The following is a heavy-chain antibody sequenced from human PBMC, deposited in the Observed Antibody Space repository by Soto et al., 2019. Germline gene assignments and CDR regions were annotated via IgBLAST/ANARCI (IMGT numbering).Heavy chain of an antibody. CDR2: IIPIFGTA. CDR1: GGTFSSYA. Sequence: GASVKVSCKASGGTFSSYAISWVRQAPGQGLEWMGGIIPIFGTANYAQKFQGRVTITADESTSTAYMELSSLRSEDTAVYYWAFKDTAMPRGGGYGMDVWGQGTTVTV. CDR3: AFKDTAMPRGGGYGMDV. V-gene: IGHV1-69*13. J-gene: IGHJ6*02. D-gene: IGHD5-18*01.